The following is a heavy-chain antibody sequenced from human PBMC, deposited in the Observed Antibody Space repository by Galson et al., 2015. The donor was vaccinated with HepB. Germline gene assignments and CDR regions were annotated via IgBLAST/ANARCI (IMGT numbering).Heavy chain of an antibody. CDR2: IIPILGIA. D-gene: IGHD2-15*01. CDR1: GGTFSSYA. CDR3: APYCSGGSCYPQEDAFDI. V-gene: IGHV1-69*10. Sequence: SVKVSCKASGGTFSSYAISWVRQAPGQGLEWMGGIIPILGIANYAQKFQGRVTITADKSTSTAYMELSSLRSEDTAVYCCAPYCSGGSCYPQEDAFDIWGQGTMVTVSS. J-gene: IGHJ3*02.